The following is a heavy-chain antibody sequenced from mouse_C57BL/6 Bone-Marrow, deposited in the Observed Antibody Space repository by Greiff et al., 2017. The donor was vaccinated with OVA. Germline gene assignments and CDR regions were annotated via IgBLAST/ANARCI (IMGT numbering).Heavy chain of an antibody. CDR3: AREKGLRRRYAMDY. J-gene: IGHJ4*01. CDR2: IYPRRGNT. D-gene: IGHD2-4*01. Sequence: QVQLKESGAELARPGASVKLSCKASGYTFTSYGISWVKQRPGQGLEWIGEIYPRRGNTYYNEKFKGKATLTADKSSSTAYMELRSLTSEDSAVDFCAREKGLRRRYAMDYWGQGTSVTVSS. V-gene: IGHV1-81*01. CDR1: GYTFTSYG.